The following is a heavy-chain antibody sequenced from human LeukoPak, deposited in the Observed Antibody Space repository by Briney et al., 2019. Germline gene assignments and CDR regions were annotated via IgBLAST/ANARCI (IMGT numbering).Heavy chain of an antibody. CDR3: ASSPAYSSSWYAIDN. CDR1: GFTFTNYD. D-gene: IGHD6-13*01. CDR2: IGTAGDT. Sequence: GGSLRLSCAASGFTFTNYDMHWVRQAAGKGLEWVSAIGTAGDTYYPGSVKGRFTISRENAKNSLYLQMNSLSDGDTAVYYCASSPAYSSSWYAIDNWGQGTLVTVSS. V-gene: IGHV3-13*01. J-gene: IGHJ4*02.